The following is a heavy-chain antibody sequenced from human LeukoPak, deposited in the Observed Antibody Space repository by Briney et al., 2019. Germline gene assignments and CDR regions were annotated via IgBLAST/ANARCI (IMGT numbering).Heavy chain of an antibody. CDR2: IYWDDDK. CDR1: GVSLSTSGVG. CDR3: AHRRSSRSYGYLYFDY. Sequence: SGPTLVKPPQTLTLTCTFSGVSLSTSGVGVGWIRQPPGKALEWLALIYWDDDKRYNPSLKSRLTITKDTSKNQVVLTMTNMDPVDTATYYCAHRRSSRSYGYLYFDYWGQGTLVTVSS. D-gene: IGHD5-18*01. V-gene: IGHV2-5*02. J-gene: IGHJ4*02.